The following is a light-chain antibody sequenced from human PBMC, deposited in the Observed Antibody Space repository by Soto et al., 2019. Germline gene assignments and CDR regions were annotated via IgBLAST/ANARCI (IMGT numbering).Light chain of an antibody. CDR3: CSYAGSYTHYV. Sequence: QSALTHPRSVSGSPGQSITISCTGTSSDVGGYNYGSWYRQHPGKAPKLMIYDVSKRPSGVPDRFSGSKSGNTASLTISGLQAEDEADYYCCSYAGSYTHYVFGTGTKVTVL. CDR2: DVS. J-gene: IGLJ1*01. CDR1: SSDVGGYNY. V-gene: IGLV2-11*01.